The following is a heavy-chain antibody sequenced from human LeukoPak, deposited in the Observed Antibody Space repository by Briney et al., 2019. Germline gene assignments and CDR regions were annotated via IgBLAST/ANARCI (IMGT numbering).Heavy chain of an antibody. V-gene: IGHV1-18*01. CDR1: GYTFTSYG. D-gene: IGHD6-13*01. Sequence: ASVKVSCKASGYTFTSYGISWVRQAPGQGLEWMGWISAYNGNINYAQKLQGRVTMTTDTSTSTAYMELRSLRSDDTAVYYCARDVAAAARGRYYYYGMDVWGQGTTVTVSS. CDR2: ISAYNGNI. J-gene: IGHJ6*02. CDR3: ARDVAAAARGRYYYYGMDV.